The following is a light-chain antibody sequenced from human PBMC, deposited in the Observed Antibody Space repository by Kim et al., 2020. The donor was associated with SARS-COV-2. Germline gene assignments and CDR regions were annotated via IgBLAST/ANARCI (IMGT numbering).Light chain of an antibody. CDR2: AAS. V-gene: IGKV1-8*01. CDR3: QQYYGFPLT. CDR1: HGISSY. Sequence: ASTGDRVTITCRSSHGISSYFAWYQHKPGKSPKLLNYAASAMQSGVPSMFSDSGSGTDFTLTMSSLQSEDVATYYCQQYYGFPLTFGGGTKVDI. J-gene: IGKJ4*01.